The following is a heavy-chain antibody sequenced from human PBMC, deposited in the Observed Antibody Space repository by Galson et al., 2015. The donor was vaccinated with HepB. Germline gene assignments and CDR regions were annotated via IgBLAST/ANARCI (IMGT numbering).Heavy chain of an antibody. Sequence: SLRLYCADSGFAVSGTYMSGVRQAPGKGLEWVSVIYSGGSTYYADSVKGRFTIPRHNSKNTLYLQMNSLRAEDTAVYYCAREDWDGGDYYYYGMDVWGQGTTVTVSS. D-gene: IGHD4-23*01. CDR1: GFAVSGTY. CDR2: IYSGGST. V-gene: IGHV3-53*04. J-gene: IGHJ6*02. CDR3: AREDWDGGDYYYYGMDV.